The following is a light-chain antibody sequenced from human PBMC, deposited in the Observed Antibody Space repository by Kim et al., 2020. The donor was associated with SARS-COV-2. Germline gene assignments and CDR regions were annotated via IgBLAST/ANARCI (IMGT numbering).Light chain of an antibody. J-gene: IGLJ2*01. CDR1: SSDVGDYNY. Sequence: GQSVTIACPGPSSDVGDYNYVSWYQQHPGRVPTLMIYEVSQPPSGVPDPFSGSKSGNTASLTASALQAEDAAEYYSSSYAGIYNVLFGGGTQLTVL. CDR2: EVS. CDR3: SSYAGIYNVL. V-gene: IGLV2-8*01.